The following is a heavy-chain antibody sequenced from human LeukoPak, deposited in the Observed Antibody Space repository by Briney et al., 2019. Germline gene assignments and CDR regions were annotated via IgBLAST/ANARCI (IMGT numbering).Heavy chain of an antibody. Sequence: SQTLSLTCALSGDTVSSNSFAWNWIRQSPSRGLEWLGRTYYRSKWYYDYPVSVKSRIIISPDTSKNQFSLQLNSVTPDDTAVYYCARGGTVVSPEWFDPWGQGTLVTVSS. CDR1: GDTVSSNSFA. J-gene: IGHJ5*02. CDR2: TYYRSKWYY. V-gene: IGHV6-1*01. D-gene: IGHD2-21*01. CDR3: ARGGTVVSPEWFDP.